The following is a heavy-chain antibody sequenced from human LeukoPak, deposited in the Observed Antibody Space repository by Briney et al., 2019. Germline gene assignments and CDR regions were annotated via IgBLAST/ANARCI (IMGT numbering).Heavy chain of an antibody. Sequence: PSETLSLTRAVSGGSINKNNWWSWIRQSPGKGLEWIGEIHNNGDINYNPSLRSRVTMSMDNSKNQFSLRLRSVTAADTAVYYCATYYEILTAYTFDYWGQGALVTVSS. J-gene: IGHJ4*02. CDR2: IHNNGDI. D-gene: IGHD3-9*01. CDR3: ATYYEILTAYTFDY. V-gene: IGHV4-4*02. CDR1: GGSINKNNW.